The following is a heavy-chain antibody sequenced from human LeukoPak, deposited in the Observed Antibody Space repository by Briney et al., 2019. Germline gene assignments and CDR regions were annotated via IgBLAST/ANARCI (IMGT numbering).Heavy chain of an antibody. D-gene: IGHD3-9*01. CDR2: IKQDGSEK. V-gene: IGHV3-7*01. J-gene: IGHJ4*02. CDR1: GFTFSSYA. Sequence: GRSLRLSCAASGFTFSSYAMHWVRQAPGKGLEWVANIKQDGSEKYYVDSVKGRFTISRDNAKNSLYLQMNSLRAEDTAVYYCARADILTGYLYFDYWGQGTLVTVSS. CDR3: ARADILTGYLYFDY.